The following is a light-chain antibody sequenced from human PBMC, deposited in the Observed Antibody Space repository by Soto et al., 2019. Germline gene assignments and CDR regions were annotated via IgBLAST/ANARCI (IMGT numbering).Light chain of an antibody. V-gene: IGKV2D-29*01. CDR3: MKSRQLPVT. J-gene: IGKJ2*01. CDR1: QTLQRSAGKTH. Sequence: DLVMTQTPRSLSVTPGQPASISCKSSQTLQRSAGKTHLYWYLQKPGQPPQLLISEVSNRFSGVRYKYYGRGSWAYFLVKTSRVEAEDVGVDYGMKSRQLPVTVGKGTKQEIK. CDR2: EVS.